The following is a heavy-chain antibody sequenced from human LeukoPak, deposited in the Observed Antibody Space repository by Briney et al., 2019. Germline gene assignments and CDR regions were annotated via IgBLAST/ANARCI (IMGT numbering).Heavy chain of an antibody. CDR1: GYTFTICG. Sequence: GPSVTVSCKSSGYTFTICGISWVRQAPGQGLEWMGWISAYNGNTNYAQKLQGRVTMTTDTSTSTAYMELRSLRSDDTAVYYCAREPGGNMVADYWGQGTLVTVSS. J-gene: IGHJ4*02. D-gene: IGHD5-12*01. CDR2: ISAYNGNT. V-gene: IGHV1-18*01. CDR3: AREPGGNMVADY.